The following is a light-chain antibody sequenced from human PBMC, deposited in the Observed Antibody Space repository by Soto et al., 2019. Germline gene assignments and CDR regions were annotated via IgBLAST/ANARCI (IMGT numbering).Light chain of an antibody. CDR1: QSIGSN. CDR3: QQYHNWPPYT. CDR2: GAS. J-gene: IGKJ2*01. V-gene: IGKV3-15*01. Sequence: ETVMTQSPATLSVSPGERATLSCRPSQSIGSNLAWYQHKPGQAPRLLIYGASTRATGIPARFSGSGSVTEFTLTISSLQSEDFAVYYCQQYHNWPPYTFGQGTKLEIK.